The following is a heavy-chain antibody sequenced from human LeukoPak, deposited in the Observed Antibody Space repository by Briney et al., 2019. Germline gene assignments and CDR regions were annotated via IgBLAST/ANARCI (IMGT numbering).Heavy chain of an antibody. Sequence: PSETLSLTCTVSGGSISSSSYYWGWIRQPPGKGLEWIGSIYYSGSTYYNPSLKSRVTIFVDTSKNQFSLKLNSVTAADTAVYYCARSQATAMVSDYWGQGTLVTVSS. D-gene: IGHD2-2*01. CDR1: GGSISSSSYY. CDR3: ARSQATAMVSDY. CDR2: IYYSGST. V-gene: IGHV4-39*01. J-gene: IGHJ4*02.